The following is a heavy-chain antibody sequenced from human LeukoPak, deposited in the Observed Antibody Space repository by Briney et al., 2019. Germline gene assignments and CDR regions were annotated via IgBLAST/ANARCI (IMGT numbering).Heavy chain of an antibody. D-gene: IGHD3-16*01. CDR3: ARDQTGYDDAFDS. Sequence: ASVKVSCKASGYTFTGYYIHWVRQAPGQGLEWMGWTNSNSGGTKYAQNFQDRVTMTRDTSISTAYMELYRLTSDDTAVYFCARDQTGYDDAFDSWGQGTLVTVSS. J-gene: IGHJ4*02. CDR2: TNSNSGGT. CDR1: GYTFTGYY. V-gene: IGHV1-2*02.